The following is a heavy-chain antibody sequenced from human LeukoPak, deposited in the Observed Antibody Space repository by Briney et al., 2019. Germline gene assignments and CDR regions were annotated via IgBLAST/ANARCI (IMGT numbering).Heavy chain of an antibody. D-gene: IGHD3-22*01. CDR3: ARDHIDYDSSGYKNRNY. Sequence: PGGSLRLSCAASGLNFGNHWMTWVRQTPGKGLEWVSSISSSSSYIYYADSVKGRFTISRDNAKNSLYLQMNSLRAEDTAVYYCARDHIDYDSSGYKNRNYWGQGTLVTVSS. CDR1: GLNFGNHW. J-gene: IGHJ4*02. CDR2: ISSSSSYI. V-gene: IGHV3-21*01.